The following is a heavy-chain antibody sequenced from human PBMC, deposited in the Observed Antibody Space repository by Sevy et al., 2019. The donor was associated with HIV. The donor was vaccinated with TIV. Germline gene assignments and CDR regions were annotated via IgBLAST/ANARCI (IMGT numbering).Heavy chain of an antibody. CDR1: GFTFSSYS. J-gene: IGHJ4*02. CDR2: ISTSSSYT. D-gene: IGHD2-2*01. Sequence: GGSLRLSCAASGFTFSSYSMNWVRQAPGKGLEWVSSISTSSSYTYYADSVKGRFTISRDNAKNSLYLQMNSLRAGDTALFFRAGGAIVVVPAAPPPDFDYWGQGTLVTVSS. CDR3: AGGAIVVVPAAPPPDFDY. V-gene: IGHV3-21*01.